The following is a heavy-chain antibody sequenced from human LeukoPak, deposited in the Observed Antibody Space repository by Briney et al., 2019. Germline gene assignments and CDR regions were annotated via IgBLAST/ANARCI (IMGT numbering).Heavy chain of an antibody. CDR2: INHSGST. V-gene: IGHV4-34*01. CDR1: GGSFSGYY. J-gene: IGHJ5*02. Sequence: SETLSLTCAVYGGSFSGYYWSWIRQPPGKGLEWIGEINHSGSTNYNPSLKSRVTISVDTSKNQFSLKLSSVTAADTAVYYCARAGKIGWFDPWGQGTLVTVSS. CDR3: ARAGKIGWFDP.